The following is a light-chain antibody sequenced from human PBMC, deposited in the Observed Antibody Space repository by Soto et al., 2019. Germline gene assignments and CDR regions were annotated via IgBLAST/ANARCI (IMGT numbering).Light chain of an antibody. CDR1: QSVSSRS. CDR2: GAS. J-gene: IGKJ1*01. Sequence: EIVLTQSPGTLSLSPGERATLSCRASQSVSSRSLAWYQQKPGQAPRLLISGASSRAADLPDRFSGSGSGTDFTLTINRLEPEDFAVYYCQQYDSSPRTFGQGTKVDIK. CDR3: QQYDSSPRT. V-gene: IGKV3-20*01.